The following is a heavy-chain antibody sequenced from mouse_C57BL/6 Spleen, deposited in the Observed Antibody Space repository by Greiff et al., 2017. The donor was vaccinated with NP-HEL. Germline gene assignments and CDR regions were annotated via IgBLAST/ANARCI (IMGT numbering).Heavy chain of an antibody. Sequence: QVQLQQPGAELVRPGSSVKLSCKASGYTFTSYWMHWVKQRPIQGLEWIGNIDPSDSETHYNQQFKDKATLTVDESSSTADMQLSSLTSEDSAVYYCARDGYYGSSWGYAMDYWGQGTSVTVSS. CDR1: GYTFTSYW. J-gene: IGHJ4*01. V-gene: IGHV1-52*01. D-gene: IGHD1-1*01. CDR2: IDPSDSET. CDR3: ARDGYYGSSWGYAMDY.